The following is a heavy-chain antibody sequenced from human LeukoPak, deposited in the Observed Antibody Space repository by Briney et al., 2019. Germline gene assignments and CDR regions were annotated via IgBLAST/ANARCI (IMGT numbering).Heavy chain of an antibody. CDR1: GFTFSSYA. J-gene: IGHJ5*02. CDR2: ISYDGSNK. D-gene: IGHD6-19*01. V-gene: IGHV3-30-3*01. Sequence: PGGSLRLSCAASGFTFSSYAMHWVRQAPGKGLEWVAVISYDGSNKYYADSVKGRFTISRDNSKNTLYLQMNSLRAEDTAVYYCARDRGSGWYGFDPWGQGTLVTVSS. CDR3: ARDRGSGWYGFDP.